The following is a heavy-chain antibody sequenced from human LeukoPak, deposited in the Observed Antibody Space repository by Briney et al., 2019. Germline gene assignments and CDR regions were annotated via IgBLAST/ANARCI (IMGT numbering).Heavy chain of an antibody. CDR2: INHSGST. Sequence: SETLSLTCAVYGGSFSGYYWSWIRQPPGKGLEWIGEINHSGSTNYNPSLKRRVTISVDTSKNQFSLKLSAMTAADTAVYYCAREGTYGGNGFGFDYWGQGTLVTVSS. CDR1: GGSFSGYY. J-gene: IGHJ4*02. D-gene: IGHD4-23*01. CDR3: AREGTYGGNGFGFDY. V-gene: IGHV4-34*01.